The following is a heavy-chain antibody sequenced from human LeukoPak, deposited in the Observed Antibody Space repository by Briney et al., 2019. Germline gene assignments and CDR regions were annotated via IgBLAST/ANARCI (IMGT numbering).Heavy chain of an antibody. D-gene: IGHD6-6*01. V-gene: IGHV3-64*01. CDR1: GFTFSRYS. CDR3: AKESIAARRGAGY. Sequence: GGSLRLSCAASGFTFSRYSMHWVRQAPGKGLEYVSAISNNGGSTYYAKSVKGRFTISRDNSKNTLYLQMGSLRAEDMAVYYCAKESIAARRGAGYWGQGTLVTVSS. J-gene: IGHJ4*02. CDR2: ISNNGGST.